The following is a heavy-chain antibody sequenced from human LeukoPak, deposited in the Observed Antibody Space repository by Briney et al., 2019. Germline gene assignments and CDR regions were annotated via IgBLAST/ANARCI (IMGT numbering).Heavy chain of an antibody. J-gene: IGHJ4*02. CDR2: IIPILGIA. CDR1: GGTFSSYA. CDR3: ARDTTRITMIVVDHVPPYYFDY. Sequence: SVEVSCKASGGTFSSYAISWVRQAPGQGLEWMGRIIPILGIANYAQKFQGRVTITADKSTSTAYMELSSLRSEDTAVYYCARDTTRITMIVVDHVPPYYFDYWGQGTLVTVSS. V-gene: IGHV1-69*04. D-gene: IGHD3-22*01.